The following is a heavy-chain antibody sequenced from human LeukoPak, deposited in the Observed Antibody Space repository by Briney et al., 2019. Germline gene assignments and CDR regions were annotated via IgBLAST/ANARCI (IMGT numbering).Heavy chain of an antibody. Sequence: PGGSLRLSCAASGFTFSTYWLSWVRQAPGKGLEWVANIRQDGSETYYVDSVKGRFTISRDNAKNSLYLQMNSLRAEDTAVYYCARMYSSTWYNAFDIWGQGTMVTVSS. V-gene: IGHV3-7*01. CDR3: ARMYSSTWYNAFDI. D-gene: IGHD6-13*01. CDR1: GFTFSTYW. J-gene: IGHJ3*02. CDR2: IRQDGSET.